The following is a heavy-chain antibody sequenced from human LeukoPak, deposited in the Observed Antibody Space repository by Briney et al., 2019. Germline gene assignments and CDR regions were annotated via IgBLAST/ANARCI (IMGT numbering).Heavy chain of an antibody. CDR1: GFTFSSYW. CDR3: ARAGYCSSTSCMGYYYYYYMDV. Sequence: GGSLRLSCEASGFTFSSYWMSWVRQAPGKGQEWVAEIKQAGSENYYVDSVKGRFTISRDNAKNSLYLQMNSLRAEDTAVYYCARAGYCSSTSCMGYYYYYYMDVWGKGTTVTVSS. V-gene: IGHV3-7*01. J-gene: IGHJ6*03. D-gene: IGHD2-2*03. CDR2: IKQAGSEN.